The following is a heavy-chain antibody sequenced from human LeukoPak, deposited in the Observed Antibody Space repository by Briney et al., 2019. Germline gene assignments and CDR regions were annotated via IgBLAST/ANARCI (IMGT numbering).Heavy chain of an antibody. J-gene: IGHJ4*01. CDR2: IYYSGST. Sequence: SETLSLTCTVSGGSISSSSYYWGWIRQPPGKGLQWIGTIYYSGSTYYNPSLKSRGTISVYTSKYQFSLQLSSVTAADTAVYYCTILGLGSNRKSFFDYWGHGNLVTVSS. D-gene: IGHD1-26*01. CDR3: TILGLGSNRKSFFDY. CDR1: GGSISSSSYY. V-gene: IGHV4-39*01.